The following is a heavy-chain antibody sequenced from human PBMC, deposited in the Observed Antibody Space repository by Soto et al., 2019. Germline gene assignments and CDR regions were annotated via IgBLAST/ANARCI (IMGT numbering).Heavy chain of an antibody. D-gene: IGHD4-17*01. V-gene: IGHV4-39*07. CDR2: IYHSGST. CDR1: GGSISSRSYY. J-gene: IGHJ4*02. CDR3: ARAMTTVTTIDY. Sequence: PSETLSLTCTVSGGSISSRSYYWGWIRQPPGKGLEWIGSIYHSGSTYYNPSLKSRVTISVDRSKNQFSLKLSSVTAADTAVYYCARAMTTVTTIDYWGQGTLVTVSS.